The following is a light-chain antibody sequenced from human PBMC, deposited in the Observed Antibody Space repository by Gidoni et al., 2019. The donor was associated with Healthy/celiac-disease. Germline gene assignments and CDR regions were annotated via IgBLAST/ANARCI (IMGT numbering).Light chain of an antibody. V-gene: IGKV1-5*03. CDR3: QQYNSYPFT. J-gene: IGKJ3*01. CDR2: KAS. Sequence: DIQMTQSPSTLSASVGDRVTITCRASPSISSWLAWYQHKPGKAPKLLIYKASSLESGVPSRFSGSGSGTEFTLTISSLQPDDFATYYCQQYNSYPFTFGPGTKVDIK. CDR1: PSISSW.